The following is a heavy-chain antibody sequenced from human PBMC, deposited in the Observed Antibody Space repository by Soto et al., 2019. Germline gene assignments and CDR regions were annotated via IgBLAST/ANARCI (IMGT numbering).Heavy chain of an antibody. CDR2: ISSYSGHT. V-gene: IGHV1-18*01. D-gene: IGHD6-19*01. CDR1: GYTFSSYG. J-gene: IGHJ4*02. Sequence: QVQLVQSGAEVKKPGASVKVSCKASGYTFSSYGISWVRQAPGQGLEWMGWISSYSGHTYYAQKFQGRVTMTTDTXTXTXXMELRSLRSDDTAVYYCAREWDNKSEHSSGWYDDFWGQGTLVTVSS. CDR3: AREWDNKSEHSSGWYDDF.